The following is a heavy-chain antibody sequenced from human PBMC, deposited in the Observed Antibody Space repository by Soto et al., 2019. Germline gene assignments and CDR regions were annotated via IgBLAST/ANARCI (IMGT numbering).Heavy chain of an antibody. CDR1: GGSVSSNIID. D-gene: IGHD3-16*01. CDR3: ARGSRYIYAYSFDV. V-gene: IGHV6-1*01. CDR2: TYYRSKWYN. J-gene: IGHJ3*01. Sequence: SQTLSLTCAISGGSVSSNIIDWSWIRQSPSRGLEWLGRTYYRSKWYNDYAVSVKGRVTINPDTSENQFSLQLNSVTPEDTAVYYCARGSRYIYAYSFDVWGQGTMVTVSS.